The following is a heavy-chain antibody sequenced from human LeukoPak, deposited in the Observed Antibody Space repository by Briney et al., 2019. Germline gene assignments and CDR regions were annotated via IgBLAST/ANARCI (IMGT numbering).Heavy chain of an antibody. Sequence: TSETLSLTCTVSGGSISSSSYYWGWIRHPPGKGLEWIGSVFYSGRTFYNPSLKSRVTISVDTSKNQFSLKLRSVTAADTAVYYFASPGYISSPWFDPWGQGTLVTVSS. CDR3: ASPGYISSPWFDP. D-gene: IGHD6-13*01. CDR1: GGSISSSSYY. CDR2: VFYSGRT. V-gene: IGHV4-39*01. J-gene: IGHJ5*02.